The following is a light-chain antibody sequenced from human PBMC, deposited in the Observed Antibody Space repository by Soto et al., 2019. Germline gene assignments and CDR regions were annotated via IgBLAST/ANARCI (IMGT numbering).Light chain of an antibody. CDR1: SSDVGGYNY. CDR2: DVS. V-gene: IGLV2-14*01. J-gene: IGLJ2*01. Sequence: QSALTQPASVSGSPGQSITISCTGTSSDVGGYNYVSWYQQHPGKAPKLLVFDVSYRPSGVSNRFSGSRSGSTASLTISGLQAEDEADYYCSSYTSSTTLVFGGGTKVTVL. CDR3: SSYTSSTTLV.